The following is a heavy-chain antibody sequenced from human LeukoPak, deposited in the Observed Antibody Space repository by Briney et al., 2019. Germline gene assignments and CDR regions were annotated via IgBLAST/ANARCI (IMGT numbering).Heavy chain of an antibody. J-gene: IGHJ3*01. CDR2: ISGSGGGT. CDR1: GFTFSNYA. CDR3: ARDLRTLDAFDV. V-gene: IGHV3-23*01. Sequence: GGSLRLSCAASGFTFSNYAISWVRQAPGKGLEWVSGISGSGGGTYYADSVKGRFTISRDISKNTLYLQLNSLRAEGTAVYFCARDLRTLDAFDVWGQGTMVIVSS.